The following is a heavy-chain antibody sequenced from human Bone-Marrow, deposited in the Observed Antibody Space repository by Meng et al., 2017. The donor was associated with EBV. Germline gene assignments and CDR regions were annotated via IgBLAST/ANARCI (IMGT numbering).Heavy chain of an antibody. CDR1: GYTFCSFC. V-gene: IGHV1-8*01. CDR2: MSPDSGKT. J-gene: IGHJ4*02. CDR3: ARNLYGDGMRDY. Sequence: QVLLVRYGAEVEKPGAAVQVSFKGSGYTFCSFCINWVRQDTGQGLEWMGWMSPDSGKTGYAEKFQGRVTLTRDTSINTAYLELSSLTSEDTAVYYCARNLYGDGMRDYWGQGTLVTVSS. D-gene: IGHD2-21*02.